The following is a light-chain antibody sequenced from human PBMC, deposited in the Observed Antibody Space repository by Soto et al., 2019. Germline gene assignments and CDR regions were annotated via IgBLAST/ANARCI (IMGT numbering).Light chain of an antibody. J-gene: IGLJ2*01. CDR3: QYYAGGHLF. CDR1: TSNVGADFD. CDR2: LNN. V-gene: IGLV1-40*01. Sequence: QSVLTQPPSVSGAPGQRVTISCTVATSNVGADFDVHWYQQLPGTAPRLLVYLNNNRPSGVPDRFSGSKSGTSASLAITGLQPEDEADYYCQYYAGGHLFFGGGTKVTVL.